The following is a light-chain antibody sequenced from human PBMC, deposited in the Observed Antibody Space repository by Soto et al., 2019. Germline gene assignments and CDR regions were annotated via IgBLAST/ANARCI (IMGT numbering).Light chain of an antibody. V-gene: IGKV3-20*01. Sequence: EVLLAESPCTLSLSPGERATLSFSASHSVSSTYLAWYPQKPEQAPRLLIYYASSSATGIPDRFSGSGSGTDFTLTISRLQPEDSAVSYCKQYGSTPWTFGQGTKV. CDR3: KQYGSTPWT. J-gene: IGKJ1*01. CDR2: YAS. CDR1: HSVSSTY.